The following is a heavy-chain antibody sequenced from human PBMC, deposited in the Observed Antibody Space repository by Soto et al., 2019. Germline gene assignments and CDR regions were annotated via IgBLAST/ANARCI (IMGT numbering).Heavy chain of an antibody. Sequence: PGESLKISCKGSGYSFTSYWISWVRQMPGKGLEWMGRIDPSDSYTNYSPSFQGHVTISADKSISTAYLQWSSLKASDTAMYYCAIRSNYYDSSGYQQPEPDPFYYYGMDVWGQGTTVTVSS. CDR3: AIRSNYYDSSGYQQPEPDPFYYYGMDV. J-gene: IGHJ6*02. V-gene: IGHV5-10-1*01. CDR2: IDPSDSYT. CDR1: GYSFTSYW. D-gene: IGHD3-22*01.